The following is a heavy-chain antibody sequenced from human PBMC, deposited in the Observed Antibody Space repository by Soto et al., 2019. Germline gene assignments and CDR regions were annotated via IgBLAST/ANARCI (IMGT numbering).Heavy chain of an antibody. CDR2: IYCDDDR. D-gene: IGHD3-22*01. Sequence: QITLKESGPTLVKPTQTLTLTCTFSGFSLSTSGVGVGWIRQPPGKALEWLALIYCDDDRRYSPSLRGRLTITKDTYKHLMVPEMSAINLVVRATYSGVLRRVENRGYYPTAVDCGG. CDR3: VLRRVENRGYYPTAVDC. V-gene: IGHV2-5*02. J-gene: IGHJ6*01. CDR1: GFSLSTSGVG.